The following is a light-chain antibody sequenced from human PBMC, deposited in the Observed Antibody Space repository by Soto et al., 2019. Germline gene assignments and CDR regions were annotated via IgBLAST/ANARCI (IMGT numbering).Light chain of an antibody. V-gene: IGKV1-39*01. Sequence: DIQMTQSPSSLSASVGDRVAITCRASQSISNYLNWYQQKPGKAPKLLIYAASTLQSGVPSRFSGSGSGTDFTLTISSLQPEDFATYHCQQNYNSYTFGQGTKLEIK. CDR3: QQNYNSYT. J-gene: IGKJ2*01. CDR1: QSISNY. CDR2: AAS.